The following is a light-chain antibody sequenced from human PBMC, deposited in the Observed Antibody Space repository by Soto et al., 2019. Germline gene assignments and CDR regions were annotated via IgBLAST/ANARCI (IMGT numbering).Light chain of an antibody. CDR1: SSDIGDYNY. CDR2: EVS. CDR3: SSYTNINTRACV. Sequence: QSVLTQPASVSGSPGQSITISCTGTSSDIGDYNYVSWYQQHPGKAPKLMIYEVSNRPSGVSSRFSGSKSGNTASLTISGLQAEDEAEYYCSSYTNINTRACVFGTGTKLTVL. J-gene: IGLJ1*01. V-gene: IGLV2-14*01.